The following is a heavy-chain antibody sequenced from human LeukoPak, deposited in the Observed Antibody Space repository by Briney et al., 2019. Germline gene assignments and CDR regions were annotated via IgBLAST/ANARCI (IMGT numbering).Heavy chain of an antibody. Sequence: GGSLRLSCAASGFTFSSYSMNWVRQAPGKGLEWVSSISSSSSYIYYADSVKGRFTISRDNSKNTLYLQMNSLRAEDTAVYYCARSLFYTAMAVLNWGQGTLVTVSS. D-gene: IGHD5-18*01. CDR1: GFTFSSYS. CDR2: ISSSSSYI. CDR3: ARSLFYTAMAVLN. J-gene: IGHJ4*02. V-gene: IGHV3-21*04.